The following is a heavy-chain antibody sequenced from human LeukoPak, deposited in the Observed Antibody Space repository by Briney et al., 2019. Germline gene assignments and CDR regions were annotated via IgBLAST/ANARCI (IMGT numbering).Heavy chain of an antibody. V-gene: IGHV7-4-1*02. CDR1: GYTFTNYT. D-gene: IGHD3-9*01. CDR2: INTNTGNP. J-gene: IGHJ4*02. Sequence: GASVRISCKASGYTFTNYTINWVRQAPGQGLEYMGWINTNTGNPTYAQGFTGRFVFSLDTSVTTTYLQINSLKAADTAVYYCTRGNDTTGYFTYWGQGTLVTVSS. CDR3: TRGNDTTGYFTY.